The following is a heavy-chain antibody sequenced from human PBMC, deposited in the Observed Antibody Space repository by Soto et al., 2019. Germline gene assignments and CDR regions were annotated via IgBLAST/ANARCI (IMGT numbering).Heavy chain of an antibody. Sequence: PGGSLRLSCAASGFTFSNYAMHGVRQAPGKGLEWVAAILSDEINKYSADSVKGRFTISRDNSKNTLYLQMNSLRPEDTAVYYCAIIATSGGGDAFDIWGQGTMVTVSS. CDR2: ILSDEINK. CDR1: GFTFSNYA. V-gene: IGHV3-30-3*01. CDR3: AIIATSGGGDAFDI. J-gene: IGHJ3*02. D-gene: IGHD6-13*01.